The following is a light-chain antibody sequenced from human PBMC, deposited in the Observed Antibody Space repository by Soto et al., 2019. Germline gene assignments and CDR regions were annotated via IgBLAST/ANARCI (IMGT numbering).Light chain of an antibody. CDR2: AAS. V-gene: IGKV3-15*01. CDR3: QQYTNWPPTFT. Sequence: IVMTQSPATLSVSPGEGVTLSCRASQSVSSDLAWYQQKPGQAPRLLIFAASTRATGIPDRFSASGYGTEFTLALSSLQSEDFAVYYCQQYTNWPPTFTFGQGTKLEIK. CDR1: QSVSSD. J-gene: IGKJ2*01.